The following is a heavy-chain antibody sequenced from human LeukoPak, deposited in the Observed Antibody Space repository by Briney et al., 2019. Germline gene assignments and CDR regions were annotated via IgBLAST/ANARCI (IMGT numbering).Heavy chain of an antibody. CDR2: INHSGST. D-gene: IGHD6-13*01. Sequence: SETLSLTCAVYGGSFSVYYWSWIRQPPGKGLEWIGEINHSGSTNYNPSLKSRVTISVDTSKNQFSLKLSSVTAADTAVYYCARAVAAAGLDYWGQGTLVTVSS. CDR1: GGSFSVYY. J-gene: IGHJ4*02. CDR3: ARAVAAAGLDY. V-gene: IGHV4-34*01.